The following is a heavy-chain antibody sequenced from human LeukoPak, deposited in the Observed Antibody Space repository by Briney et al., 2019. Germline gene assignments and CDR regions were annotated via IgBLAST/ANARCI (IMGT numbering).Heavy chain of an antibody. J-gene: IGHJ4*02. V-gene: IGHV4-39*01. CDR3: ARRGTAIDY. CDR1: GGSISSSSYY. Sequence: ETSETLSLTCTVSGGSISSSSYYWGWIRQPPGKGLEWIGSIYYSGSTYYNPSLKSRVTISVDTSKNQFSLKLSSVTAADTAVCYCARRGTAIDYWGQGTLVTVSS. CDR2: IYYSGST. D-gene: IGHD5-18*01.